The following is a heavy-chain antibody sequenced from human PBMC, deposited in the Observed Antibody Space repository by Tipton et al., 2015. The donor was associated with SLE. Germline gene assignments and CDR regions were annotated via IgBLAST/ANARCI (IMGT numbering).Heavy chain of an antibody. V-gene: IGHV4-39*02. CDR3: ARDDNGYFFDY. CDR2: ISYSGNT. CDR1: GGSISSTSYY. Sequence: TLSLTCTVSGGSISSTSYYWGWIRQPPGKGLEWIGYISYSGNTYYNPSLKRRVVISVDTSKNQFSLKLNPMTAADTAVYFCARDDNGYFFDYWGQGIPVTVSS. D-gene: IGHD3-22*01. J-gene: IGHJ4*02.